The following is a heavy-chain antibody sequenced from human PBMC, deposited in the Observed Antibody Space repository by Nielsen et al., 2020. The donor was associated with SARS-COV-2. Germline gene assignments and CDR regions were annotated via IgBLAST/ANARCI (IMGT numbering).Heavy chain of an antibody. CDR2: INPNSGGT. Sequence: ASVKVSCKASGYTFTGYYMHWVRQAPGQGLEWMGWINPNSGGTNYAQKFQGWVTMTRDTSISTAYMELSRLRSDDTAVYYCATAPAAIRSNWFDPWGQGTLVTVSS. CDR1: GYTFTGYY. D-gene: IGHD2-2*01. V-gene: IGHV1-2*04. J-gene: IGHJ5*02. CDR3: ATAPAAIRSNWFDP.